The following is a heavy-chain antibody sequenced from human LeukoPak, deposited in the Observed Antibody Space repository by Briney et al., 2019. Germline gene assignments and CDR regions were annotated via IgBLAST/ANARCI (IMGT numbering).Heavy chain of an antibody. J-gene: IGHJ4*02. CDR1: GDSISSSSYY. CDR2: IYYTGTT. V-gene: IGHV4-39*01. D-gene: IGHD1-26*01. CDR3: ARGRTDYFDY. Sequence: SETLSLTCTVSGDSISSSSYYWGWIRQTPGKGLEWIGSIYYTGTTNYNPSLESRLTISVGTSKNQFSLKLSSVTAADTVVYYCARGRTDYFDYWGQGTLATVSS.